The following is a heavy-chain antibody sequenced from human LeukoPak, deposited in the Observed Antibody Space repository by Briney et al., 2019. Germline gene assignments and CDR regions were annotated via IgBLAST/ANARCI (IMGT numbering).Heavy chain of an antibody. V-gene: IGHV3-11*01. Sequence: GGSLRLSCTASGFTFSDYYMSWIRQAPGKGLEWVSYISSSRSTIYYADSVKGRFTISRDNAKNSLYLQMNSLRAEDTAVYYCARKMADDAFDIWGQGTMVTVSS. CDR3: ARKMADDAFDI. CDR1: GFTFSDYY. J-gene: IGHJ3*02. CDR2: ISSSRSTI. D-gene: IGHD5-24*01.